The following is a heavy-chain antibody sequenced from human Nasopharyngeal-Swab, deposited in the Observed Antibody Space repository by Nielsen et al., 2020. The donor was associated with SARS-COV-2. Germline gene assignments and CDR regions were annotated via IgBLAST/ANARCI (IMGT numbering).Heavy chain of an antibody. V-gene: IGHV3-11*03. D-gene: IGHD5-12*01. CDR3: PSQRGGSGCDR. Sequence: IRQPPGEGLEWVAYISRTSSHTNYADSVKGRFTISRDNAKNSLYLQMDSMRAEDTAVYYCPSQRGGSGCDRWGQGTLVTVSS. CDR2: ISRTSSHT. J-gene: IGHJ4*02.